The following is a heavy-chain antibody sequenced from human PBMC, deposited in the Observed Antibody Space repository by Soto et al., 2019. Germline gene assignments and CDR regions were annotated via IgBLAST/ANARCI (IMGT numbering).Heavy chain of an antibody. CDR1: GFTFSSYA. CDR2: ISYDGSNK. V-gene: IGHV3-30-3*01. CDR3: ARERRDGYNSAYFDY. Sequence: GGSLRLFCAASGFTFSSYAMHWVRQAPGKGLEWVAVISYDGSNKCYADSVKGRFTISRDNSKNTLYLQMNSLRAEDTAVYYCARERRDGYNSAYFDYWGQGTLVTVSS. J-gene: IGHJ4*02. D-gene: IGHD5-12*01.